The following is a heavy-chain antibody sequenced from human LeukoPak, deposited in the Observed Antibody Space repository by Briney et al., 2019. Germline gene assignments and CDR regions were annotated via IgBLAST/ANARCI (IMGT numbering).Heavy chain of an antibody. J-gene: IGHJ6*03. V-gene: IGHV3-74*01. Sequence: PGGSLRLSCAASGFTFSSYWMHWVCQAPGKGLVWVSRINTDGSSTSYADSVKGRFTISRDNAKNTLYLQMNSLRAEDTAVYYCARGLWGQYYYDSSGNYYMDVWGKGTTVTVSS. CDR2: INTDGSST. CDR1: GFTFSSYW. CDR3: ARGLWGQYYYDSSGNYYMDV. D-gene: IGHD3-22*01.